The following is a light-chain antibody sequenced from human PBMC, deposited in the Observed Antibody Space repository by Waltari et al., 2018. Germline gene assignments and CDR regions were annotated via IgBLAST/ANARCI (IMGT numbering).Light chain of an antibody. CDR1: QCFIYSATNKNY. CDR2: WAS. CDR3: QHYYSTPLA. V-gene: IGKV4-1*01. J-gene: IGKJ4*01. Sequence: DIVMTQSPDSLTVSLGERVTINCKSSQCFIYSATNKNYLAWYQQKPGQPPKLPIYWASIRETGVPDRFSGSGSGTDFTLTISSLQAEDVAVYYCQHYYSTPLAFGGGTKVEIK.